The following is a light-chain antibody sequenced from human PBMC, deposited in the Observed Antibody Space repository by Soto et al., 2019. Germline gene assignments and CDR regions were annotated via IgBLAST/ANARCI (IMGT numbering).Light chain of an antibody. J-gene: IGLJ3*02. CDR1: SSNIGAGYD. Sequence: QSVLTQPPSVSGAXXQRVTXXCTGSSSNIGAGYDVHWYQQLPGTAPKLLIYGNSNRPSGVPDRFSGSKSGTSASLAITGLQAEDEADYYCQSYDSSRSGAVFGGGTKVTVL. CDR2: GNS. V-gene: IGLV1-40*01. CDR3: QSYDSSRSGAV.